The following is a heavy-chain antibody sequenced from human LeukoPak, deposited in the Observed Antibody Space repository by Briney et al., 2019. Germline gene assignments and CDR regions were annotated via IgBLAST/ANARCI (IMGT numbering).Heavy chain of an antibody. Sequence: SVKVSCKVSGGTFISDAISWVRQAPGQGLEWMGGIISLFGPSNYAQGFQGRVTFTADDSTSTVYMTLSGLRSEDTAVYYCARGGDFFRYWGPGTLVTVSS. CDR3: ARGGDFFRY. CDR2: IISLFGPS. CDR1: GGTFISDA. J-gene: IGHJ4*02. D-gene: IGHD2/OR15-2a*01. V-gene: IGHV1-69*13.